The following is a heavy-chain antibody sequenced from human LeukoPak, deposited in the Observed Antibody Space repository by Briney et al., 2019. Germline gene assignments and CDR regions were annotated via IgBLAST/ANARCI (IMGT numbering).Heavy chain of an antibody. CDR2: IYPGDSDT. V-gene: IGHV5-51*01. J-gene: IGHJ4*02. CDR1: GYSFTSYW. Sequence: WESLKISWKGSGYSFTSYWIGWVRQMPGKGLEWMEIIYPGDSDTRYSPSFQGQVTIPANKSISTAYLQWSTLKAPDHASYYFSSQLRGYSYAWGQGTLVSVSS. CDR3: SSQLRGYSYA. D-gene: IGHD5-18*01.